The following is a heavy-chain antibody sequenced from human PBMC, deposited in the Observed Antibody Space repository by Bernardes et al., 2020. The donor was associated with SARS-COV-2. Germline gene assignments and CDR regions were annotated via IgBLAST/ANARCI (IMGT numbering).Heavy chain of an antibody. V-gene: IGHV1-2*02. CDR3: ARGARHYDAPDY. CDR1: GYTFTDYY. CDR2: INPNGGDT. J-gene: IGHJ4*02. Sequence: ASVKVSCMASGYTFTDYYIHWVRQAPGQGLEWVGWINPNGGDTIYAQKFQGRVTMTRDTSFNTAYMELPTLRSDDTAMFYCARGARHYDAPDYWGQGTLVTVSS. D-gene: IGHD3-22*01.